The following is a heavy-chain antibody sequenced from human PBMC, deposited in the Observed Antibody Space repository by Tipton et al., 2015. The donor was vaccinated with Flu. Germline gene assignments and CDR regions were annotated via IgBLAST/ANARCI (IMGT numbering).Heavy chain of an antibody. J-gene: IGHJ4*02. Sequence: SLRLSCAASGFTVSSNYMSWVRQAPGKGLEWVSVIYSGGSTYYADSVKGRFTISRDNSKNTLYLQMNSLRAEDTAVYYCARVGGIAVVGYYFDYWGQGTLVTVSS. CDR2: IYSGGST. CDR1: GFTVSSNY. D-gene: IGHD6-19*01. CDR3: ARVGGIAVVGYYFDY. V-gene: IGHV3-66*01.